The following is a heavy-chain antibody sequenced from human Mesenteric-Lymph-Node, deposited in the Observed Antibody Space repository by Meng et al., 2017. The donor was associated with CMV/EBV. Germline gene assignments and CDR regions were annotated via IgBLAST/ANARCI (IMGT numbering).Heavy chain of an antibody. CDR1: GYTFTGYY. D-gene: IGHD3-3*01. J-gene: IGHJ5*02. CDR3: ATWEPLWNDYYIHS. V-gene: IGHV1-2*02. CDR2: INPNSGGT. Sequence: ASVKVSCKASGYTFTGYYMHWVRLAPGQGLEWMGWINPNSGGTNYAQKFQGRVIMTRDTSIRTAYMQLSRLESDDTAVYYCATWEPLWNDYYIHSWGQGTLVTVSS.